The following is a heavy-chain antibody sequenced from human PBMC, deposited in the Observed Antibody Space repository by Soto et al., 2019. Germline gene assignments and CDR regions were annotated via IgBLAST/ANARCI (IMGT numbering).Heavy chain of an antibody. D-gene: IGHD3-3*01. V-gene: IGHV4-39*01. Sequence: QLLLQESGPGLLKPSETLSLTCSVSGGSIYTLSYYWAWLRQSPGEGLEWLASMYYDGTSYYNHSLQSRVTMSLDPPKNQFSLSLRSVTAADTAVYCCARRASVNRAEDYWGRGLLVTVSS. CDR2: MYYDGTS. CDR3: ARRASVNRAEDY. J-gene: IGHJ4*02. CDR1: GGSIYTLSYY.